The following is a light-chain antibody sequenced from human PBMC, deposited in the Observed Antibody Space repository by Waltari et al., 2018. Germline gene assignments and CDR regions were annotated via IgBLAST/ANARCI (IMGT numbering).Light chain of an antibody. Sequence: QSALTQPRSVSGSHGQSVPLPCPGTRSHVGDYHYVSWYEQHPGNAPKRLIYDVSKRPSGVPDRFSGSKSGNTASLTISGLQAEDEADYYCCSDAGSFVVVGGGTKLTVL. V-gene: IGLV2-11*01. CDR2: DVS. J-gene: IGLJ2*01. CDR1: RSHVGDYHY. CDR3: CSDAGSFVV.